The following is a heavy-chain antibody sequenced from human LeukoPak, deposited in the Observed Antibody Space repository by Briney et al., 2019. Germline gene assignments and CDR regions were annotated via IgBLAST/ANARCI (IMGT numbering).Heavy chain of an antibody. D-gene: IGHD3-10*01. CDR1: GFTFSSYG. Sequence: PGGSLRLSCAASGFTFSSYGMHWVRQAPGKGLQWVAVMWFDGSNKYYADSVKGRFTISRDNSKNTLYLQMNSLRAEDTAVYYCARDLSIGESYGMDVWGNGTTVTVSS. CDR2: MWFDGSNK. J-gene: IGHJ6*04. V-gene: IGHV3-33*01. CDR3: ARDLSIGESYGMDV.